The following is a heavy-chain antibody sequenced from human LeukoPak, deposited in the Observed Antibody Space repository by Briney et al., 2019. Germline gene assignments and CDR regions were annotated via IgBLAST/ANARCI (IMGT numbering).Heavy chain of an antibody. V-gene: IGHV4-59*08. CDR3: ARLNYDYVWGSYRSLDY. J-gene: IGHJ4*02. D-gene: IGHD3-16*02. CDR1: GGSISSYY. Sequence: SETLSLTWTVSGGSISSYYWSWIRQPPGKGLEWIGYIYYSGSTNYNPSLKSRVTISVDTSKNQFSLKLSSVTAADTAVYYCARLNYDYVWGSYRSLDYWGQGTLVTVSS. CDR2: IYYSGST.